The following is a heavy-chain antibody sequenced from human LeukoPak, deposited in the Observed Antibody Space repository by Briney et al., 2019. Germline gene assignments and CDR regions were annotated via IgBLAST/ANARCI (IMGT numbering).Heavy chain of an antibody. V-gene: IGHV4-34*01. CDR3: ARVFVDYITGTTNDAFDI. CDR2: INHSRST. CDR1: GGSFSGYY. Sequence: SETLSLTCAVYGGSFSGYYWSWLRQPPGKGLEWIGEINHSRSTNYHPSLKSRVTISVDTSKTQFSLKLSSVTAADTAVYYCARVFVDYITGTTNDAFDIWGQGTMVTVSS. J-gene: IGHJ3*02. D-gene: IGHD1-7*01.